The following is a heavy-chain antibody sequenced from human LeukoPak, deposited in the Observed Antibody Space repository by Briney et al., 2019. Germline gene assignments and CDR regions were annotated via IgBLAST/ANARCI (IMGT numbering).Heavy chain of an antibody. J-gene: IGHJ4*02. Sequence: ASVKVSCKASGYTFSGHYIHWVRQAPGQGLEWMGYSSPNSGGANSTQKFRGRVTMTRDTSISTAYMELTRLGSDDTAVYYCAREGDGLLSKDFDYWGQGTLVTVSS. CDR3: AREGDGLLSKDFDY. D-gene: IGHD2-15*01. V-gene: IGHV1-2*02. CDR2: SSPNSGGA. CDR1: GYTFSGHY.